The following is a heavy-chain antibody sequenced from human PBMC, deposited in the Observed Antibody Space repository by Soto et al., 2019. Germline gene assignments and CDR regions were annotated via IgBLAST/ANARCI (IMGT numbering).Heavy chain of an antibody. CDR1: GYTCTSYY. J-gene: IGHJ4*02. Sequence: ASVKVSCKASGYTCTSYYMHWVRQAPGQGREWMGIINPSGGSTINAQKFQGRVTMTRDTSTSTVYMELSSLRSEDTAVYYCARGSGSNYNDHWGQGTLVTVSS. D-gene: IGHD3-10*01. CDR2: INPSGGST. V-gene: IGHV1-46*01. CDR3: ARGSGSNYNDH.